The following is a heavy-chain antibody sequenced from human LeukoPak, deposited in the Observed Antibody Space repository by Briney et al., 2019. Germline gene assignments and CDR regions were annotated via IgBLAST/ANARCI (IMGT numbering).Heavy chain of an antibody. CDR2: ISYDGSNK. D-gene: IGHD1-26*01. J-gene: IGHJ3*02. CDR3: AKVAGWDLLKDAFDI. V-gene: IGHV3-30*18. Sequence: GGSLRLSCAASGFXFSRFGIHWVRQAPGKGLEWVAVISYDGSNKYYADFVKGRFTISRDNSKNTLYLQMNSLRAEDTAVYYCAKVAGWDLLKDAFDIWGRGTMVTVSS. CDR1: GFXFSRFG.